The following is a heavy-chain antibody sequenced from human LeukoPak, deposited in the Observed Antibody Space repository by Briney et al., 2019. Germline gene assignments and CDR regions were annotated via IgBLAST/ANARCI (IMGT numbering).Heavy chain of an antibody. CDR3: AGVVQDRDDAFDI. D-gene: IGHD1-1*01. J-gene: IGHJ3*02. CDR1: GGSISSYY. Sequence: SETLSLTCTVSGGSISSYYWSWIRQPPGKGLEWIGYIYYSGSTNYNPSLKSRVTISVDTSKNQFSLKLSSVTAADTAVYYCAGVVQDRDDAFDIWGQGTMVTVSS. CDR2: IYYSGST. V-gene: IGHV4-59*01.